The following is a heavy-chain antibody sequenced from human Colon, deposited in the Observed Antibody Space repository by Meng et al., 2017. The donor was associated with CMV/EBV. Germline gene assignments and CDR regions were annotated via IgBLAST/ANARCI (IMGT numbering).Heavy chain of an antibody. CDR2: INRNSGGT. CDR1: GYTLTGYY. D-gene: IGHD6-13*01. V-gene: IGHV1-2*02. Sequence: ASVTVSCKASGYTLTGYYMHWVRQAPGQGLEWMGWINRNSGGTNYAQKFQGRVTMTRDTSISPAYMELSRLRSDDTAVYYCAREIGLAAPYYYYGMDVWGQGTTVTVSS. CDR3: AREIGLAAPYYYYGMDV. J-gene: IGHJ6*02.